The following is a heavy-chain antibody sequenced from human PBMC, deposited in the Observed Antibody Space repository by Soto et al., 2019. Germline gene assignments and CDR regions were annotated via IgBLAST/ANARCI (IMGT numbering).Heavy chain of an antibody. J-gene: IGHJ4*02. CDR3: AGDVVATLGGYYFDS. D-gene: IGHD5-12*01. CDR2: IWYDGSNK. Sequence: QVQLVESGGGVVQPGRSLRLSCAASGFTFSSYGMHWVRQAPGKGLEWVAVIWYDGSNKYYADSVKGRFTISRDNSKNTLYLQMNSLKAEETVGYYCAGDVVATLGGYYFDSWGQGTLVTVSS. V-gene: IGHV3-33*01. CDR1: GFTFSSYG.